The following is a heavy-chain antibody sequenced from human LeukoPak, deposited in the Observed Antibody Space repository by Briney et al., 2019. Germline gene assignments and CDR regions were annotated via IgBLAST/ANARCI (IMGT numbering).Heavy chain of an antibody. Sequence: SETLSLTCTGTGVSISSYYWSWIRQPPGKGLDWIGYIYYSGSTNYNPSLKSRVTISVDTSKNQFSLKLSSVTAADTAVYYCARGSGWYYYWSQGTLLTVYS. D-gene: IGHD6-19*01. CDR1: GVSISSYY. J-gene: IGHJ4*02. CDR3: ARGSGWYYY. CDR2: IYYSGST. V-gene: IGHV4-59*01.